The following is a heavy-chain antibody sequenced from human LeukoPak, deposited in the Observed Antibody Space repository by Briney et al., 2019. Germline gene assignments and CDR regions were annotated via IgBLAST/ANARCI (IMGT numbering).Heavy chain of an antibody. D-gene: IGHD2-2*01. CDR3: GSTNSFSY. CDR1: GFAFSNYW. V-gene: IGHV3-7*01. J-gene: IGHJ4*02. Sequence: GESLRLSCAASGFAFSNYWMNWARQAPAKGLGWVADIKQDGSETYYVDSVKGRVTISRDNAKNSLYLQMNSLRTEDTALYYCGSTNSFSYWGQGTLVTVSS. CDR2: IKQDGSET.